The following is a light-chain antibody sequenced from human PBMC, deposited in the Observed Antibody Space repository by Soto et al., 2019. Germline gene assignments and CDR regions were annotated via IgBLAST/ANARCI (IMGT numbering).Light chain of an antibody. CDR1: QSVTSNY. CDR3: QQYGSSPPT. CDR2: GAS. V-gene: IGKV3-20*01. Sequence: PGESATLSCRASQSVTSNYLAWYQQRPGQAPRLLIYGASSRAIGLPDRFSGSGSGTDFTLTVSRLEPEDFAVFYCQQYGSSPPTFGQGTKVEIK. J-gene: IGKJ2*01.